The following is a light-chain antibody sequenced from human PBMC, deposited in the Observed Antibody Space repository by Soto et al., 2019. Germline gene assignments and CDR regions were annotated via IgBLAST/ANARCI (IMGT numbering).Light chain of an antibody. CDR3: XXYGSSPPYT. J-gene: IGKJ2*01. CDR2: GAS. CDR1: HSVSSSY. V-gene: IGKV3-20*01. Sequence: EIVLTQSPGTLSLSPGERAALSCRASHSVSSSYLAWYQQKPGQAPRLLIYGASSRATGIPDRFSGSGSGTDFTLTISRLEPEDFAVXYCXXYGSSPPYTFGQGTKLEIK.